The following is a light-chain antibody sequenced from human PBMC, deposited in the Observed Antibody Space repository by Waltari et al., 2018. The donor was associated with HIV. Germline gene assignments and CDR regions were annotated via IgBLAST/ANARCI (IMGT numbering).Light chain of an antibody. Sequence: SYELTQPTSVSVSPGQTARNTCSGDALPQKYAYWYQQRSGQAPVLVIYDDTKRPSGIPERFSGSSSGTMATLTISGAQVEDEADYYCYSTDSSVDHRGVFGGGTKVTVL. CDR1: ALPQKY. V-gene: IGLV3-10*01. CDR3: YSTDSSVDHRGV. CDR2: DDT. J-gene: IGLJ3*02.